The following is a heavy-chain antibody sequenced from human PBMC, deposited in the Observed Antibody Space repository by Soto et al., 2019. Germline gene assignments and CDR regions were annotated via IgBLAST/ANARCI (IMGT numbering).Heavy chain of an antibody. J-gene: IGHJ3*02. CDR1: GGSISSSSGY. Sequence: QLQLQESGPGLVKPSETLSLTCTVSGGSISSSSGYCGWIRQPPGKGLEWIGSIYYSGSTYYNPSLKSRGTISVDTSKNQFSLKLSSVTAADTAVYYCARPRGGYLGAFDIWGQGTMVTVSS. CDR3: ARPRGGYLGAFDI. V-gene: IGHV4-39*01. CDR2: IYYSGST. D-gene: IGHD3-16*01.